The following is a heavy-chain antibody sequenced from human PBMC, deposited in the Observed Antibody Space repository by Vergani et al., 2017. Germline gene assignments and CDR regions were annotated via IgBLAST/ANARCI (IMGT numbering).Heavy chain of an antibody. V-gene: IGHV4-39*07. J-gene: IGHJ5*02. D-gene: IGHD5-24*01. CDR2: IYYSGST. CDR1: GGSISSSSYY. CDR3: ARVRDGYNPNWFDP. Sequence: QLQLQESGSGLVKPSETLSLTCTVSGGSISSSSYYWGWIRQPPGKGLEWIGSIYYSGSTYYNPSLKSRVTISVDTSKNQFSLKLSSVTAADTAVYYCARVRDGYNPNWFDPWGQGTLVTVSS.